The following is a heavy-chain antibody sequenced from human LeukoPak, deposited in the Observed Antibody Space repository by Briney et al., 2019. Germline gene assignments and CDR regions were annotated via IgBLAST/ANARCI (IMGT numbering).Heavy chain of an antibody. Sequence: GASVNVSCKASVYTFTSYDINWVRQGTGQGLEWMGWMNPNSGNTGYAQKFQGRVTMTRNTSISTAYMELSSLRSEATAVYYCARAVTTIAPNWFDPWGQGTLVTVSS. CDR2: MNPNSGNT. CDR3: ARAVTTIAPNWFDP. D-gene: IGHD4-11*01. CDR1: VYTFTSYD. J-gene: IGHJ5*02. V-gene: IGHV1-8*01.